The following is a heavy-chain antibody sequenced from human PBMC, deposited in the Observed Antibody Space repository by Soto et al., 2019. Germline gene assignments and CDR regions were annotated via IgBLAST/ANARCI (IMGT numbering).Heavy chain of an antibody. CDR2: ISAYNGNT. Sequence: QVQLVQSGAEVKKPGASVKVSCKASGYTFASYAISWMRQAPGQGLEWRGWISAYNGNTNYAQRLRGRVTRTTDTDLSKAYMELRSLRSDDTAVYYCERDPPPPDYWGQGTLVTVSS. CDR3: ERDPPPPDY. V-gene: IGHV1-18*01. CDR1: GYTFASYA. J-gene: IGHJ4*02.